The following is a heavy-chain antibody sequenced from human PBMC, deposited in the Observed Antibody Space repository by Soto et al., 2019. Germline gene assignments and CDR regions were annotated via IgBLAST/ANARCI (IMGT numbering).Heavy chain of an antibody. CDR2: ISGSCGSN. CDR3: ADSSSAAYYYYYGMDV. D-gene: IGHD6-6*01. Sequence: GGSLRLSFPASGSTFSSYAMSWVRQAPGKGLEWVQAISGSCGSNYNPDSVKGRFTSSRNNPKNTLYLQMNSLRAEATAEIYGADSSSAAYYYYYGMDVWGQGTTVTVSS. CDR1: GSTFSSYA. V-gene: IGHV3-23*01. J-gene: IGHJ6*02.